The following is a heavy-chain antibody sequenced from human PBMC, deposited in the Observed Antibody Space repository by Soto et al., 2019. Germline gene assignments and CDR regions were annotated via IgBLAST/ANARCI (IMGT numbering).Heavy chain of an antibody. CDR2: INHSGST. Sequence: SETLSLTCAVYGGSFSGYYWSWIRQPPGKGLEWIGEINHSGSTNYNPSLKSRVTISVDTSKNQFSLKLSSVTAADTAVYYCARGRKQLVRDSFPFDAFDIWGQGTMVTVSS. CDR1: GGSFSGYY. D-gene: IGHD6-6*01. V-gene: IGHV4-34*01. J-gene: IGHJ3*02. CDR3: ARGRKQLVRDSFPFDAFDI.